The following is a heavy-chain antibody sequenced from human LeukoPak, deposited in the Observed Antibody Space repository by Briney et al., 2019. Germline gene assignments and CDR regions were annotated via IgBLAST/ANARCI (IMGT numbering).Heavy chain of an antibody. D-gene: IGHD1-7*01. V-gene: IGHV3-23*01. J-gene: IGHJ5*02. CDR1: GFTFSSYG. CDR3: AKSGDNIWNYFDP. Sequence: GGSLRLSCAASGFTFSSYGMSWVRQAPGKGLEWVSGISGSGDTTYCADSMKGRFTISRDNSKNTLNLQMNSLRAEDTAVYYCAKSGDNIWNYFDPWGQGTLVTVSS. CDR2: ISGSGDTT.